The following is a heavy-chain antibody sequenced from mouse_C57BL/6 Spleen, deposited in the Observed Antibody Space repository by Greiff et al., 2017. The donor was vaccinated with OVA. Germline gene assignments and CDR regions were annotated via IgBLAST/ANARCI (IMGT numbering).Heavy chain of an antibody. CDR1: GYTFTSYW. J-gene: IGHJ3*01. CDR3: ARERGLGPFAY. Sequence: VKVVESGAELVRPGSSVKLSCKASGYTFTSYWMDWVKQRPGQGLEWIGNIYPSDSETHYNQKFKDKATLTVDKSSSTAYMQLSRLTSEDSAVYYCARERGLGPFAYWGQGTLVTVSA. V-gene: IGHV1-61*01. CDR2: IYPSDSET. D-gene: IGHD4-1*01.